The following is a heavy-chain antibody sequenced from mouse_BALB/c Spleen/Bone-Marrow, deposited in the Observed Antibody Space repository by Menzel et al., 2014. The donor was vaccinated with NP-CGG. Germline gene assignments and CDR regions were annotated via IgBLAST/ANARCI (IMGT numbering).Heavy chain of an antibody. V-gene: IGHV2-9*02. CDR2: IWAGGST. CDR1: GFSLTSYG. D-gene: IGHD4-1*01. CDR3: ARVTGTDWYFDV. Sequence: QVQLKDSGPGLVSPSQSLSITCTVSGFSLTSYGVHWVRQPPGKGLEWLGVIWAGGSTNYNSALMSRLSISKDNSKSQVFLKMNSLQTDGTAMYYCARVTGTDWYFDVWGAGTTVTVSS. J-gene: IGHJ1*01.